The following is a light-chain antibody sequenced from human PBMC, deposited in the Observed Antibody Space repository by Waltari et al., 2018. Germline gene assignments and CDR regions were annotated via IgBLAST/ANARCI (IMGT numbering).Light chain of an antibody. J-gene: IGLJ2*01. CDR3: LLSFSGTVV. V-gene: IGLV7-46*01. Sequence: WFQKTPGQAPKTIIYDVGNKHSWTPARFSVSLIGGKAALTLSGAQFEDEADYYCLLSFSGTVVFGGGTRLTVL. CDR2: DVG.